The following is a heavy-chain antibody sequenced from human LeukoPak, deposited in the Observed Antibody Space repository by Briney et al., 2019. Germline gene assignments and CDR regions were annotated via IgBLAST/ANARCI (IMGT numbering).Heavy chain of an antibody. CDR3: ARGSSGWYHYYYMDV. J-gene: IGHJ6*03. CDR2: IIPIFGTA. Sequence: GASVKVSCKASGGTFSSYAISWVRQAPGQGLEWMGGIIPIFGTANYAQRFQGRVTITADESTSTAYMELSGLRSEDTAVYYCARGSSGWYHYYYMDVWGKGTTVTVSS. D-gene: IGHD6-19*01. V-gene: IGHV1-69*13. CDR1: GGTFSSYA.